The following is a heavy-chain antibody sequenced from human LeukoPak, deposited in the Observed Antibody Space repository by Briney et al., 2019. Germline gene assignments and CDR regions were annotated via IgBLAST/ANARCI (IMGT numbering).Heavy chain of an antibody. CDR2: ISSSGSTT. V-gene: IGHV3-48*03. Sequence: GGSLRLSCAASGFTFSSYEMNWVRQAPGKGLEWISYISSSGSTTYYADSVKGRFTISRDNVKNSLYLQLSSLRAEDTALYYCALLGSKLLWRIDYWGQGTRVTVSS. CDR1: GFTFSSYE. J-gene: IGHJ4*02. D-gene: IGHD3-10*01. CDR3: ALLGSKLLWRIDY.